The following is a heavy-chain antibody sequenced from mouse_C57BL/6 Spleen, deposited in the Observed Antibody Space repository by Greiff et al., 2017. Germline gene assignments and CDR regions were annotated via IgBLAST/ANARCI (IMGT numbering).Heavy chain of an antibody. CDR3: ARHITTVVRYFDV. J-gene: IGHJ1*03. CDR1: GYTFTSYW. D-gene: IGHD1-1*01. Sequence: QVQLQQSGAELAKPGASVKLSCKASGYTFTSYWMHWVKQRPGQGLEWIGYINPSSGYTKYNQKFKDKATLTADKSSSTAYMQLSSLTYEDSAVYDCARHITTVVRYFDVWGTGTTVTVSS. V-gene: IGHV1-7*01. CDR2: INPSSGYT.